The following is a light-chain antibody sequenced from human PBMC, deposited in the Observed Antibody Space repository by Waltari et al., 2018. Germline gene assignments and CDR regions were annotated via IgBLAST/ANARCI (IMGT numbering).Light chain of an antibody. CDR3: QQRSNWRDT. CDR2: DAS. J-gene: IGKJ4*01. CDR1: QSVSSY. V-gene: IGKV3-11*01. Sequence: EIVLTQSPATLSLSPGERATLSCRASQSVSSYLAWYQQKPGQAPRLLIYDASNRATGIPARFSGSGSGTDFTLTISSLEPEDFAVYYCQQRSNWRDTVGGGTKVEIK.